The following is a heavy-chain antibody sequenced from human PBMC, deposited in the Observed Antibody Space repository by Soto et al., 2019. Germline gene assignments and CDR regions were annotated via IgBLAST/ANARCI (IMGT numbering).Heavy chain of an antibody. D-gene: IGHD1-26*01. Sequence: GASVKVSCKASGYTFTSYGISWVRQAPGQGLEWMGWISAYNGNTNYAQKLQGRVTMTTDTSTSTAYMELRSLRSDDTAVYYCAARRGSSHSDAFDIWGQGTMVTVSS. J-gene: IGHJ3*02. V-gene: IGHV1-18*01. CDR1: GYTFTSYG. CDR2: ISAYNGNT. CDR3: AARRGSSHSDAFDI.